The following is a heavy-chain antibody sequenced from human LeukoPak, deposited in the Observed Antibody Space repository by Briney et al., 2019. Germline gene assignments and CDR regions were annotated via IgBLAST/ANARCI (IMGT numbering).Heavy chain of an antibody. CDR2: IYYSGST. CDR1: SGSISSSSYY. D-gene: IGHD5-12*01. J-gene: IGHJ5*02. CDR3: ARLGTSGYDSWFDP. Sequence: PSETLSLTCTVSSGSISSSSYYWGWIRQPPGKGLEWIGIIYYSGSTYYNPSLKSRVTISVDTSKNQFSLKLSSVTAADTAMYYCARLGTSGYDSWFDPWGQGTLVTVSS. V-gene: IGHV4-39*07.